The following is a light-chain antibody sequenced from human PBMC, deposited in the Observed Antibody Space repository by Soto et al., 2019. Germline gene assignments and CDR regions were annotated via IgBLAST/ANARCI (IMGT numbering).Light chain of an antibody. Sequence: DIVMTQSPDSLAVSLGERATINCKSSQSVLYSSNNKNYLAWYQQKAGQPPKLLIYWASTRESGVPDRFSGSGSGTDFTLTISSLQTEDVAVYYCQQYYITPLTFGGGTKVEI. CDR3: QQYYITPLT. J-gene: IGKJ4*01. CDR1: QSVLYSSNNKNY. CDR2: WAS. V-gene: IGKV4-1*01.